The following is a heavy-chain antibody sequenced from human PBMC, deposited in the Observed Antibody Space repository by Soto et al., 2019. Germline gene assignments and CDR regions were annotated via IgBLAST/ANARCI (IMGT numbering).Heavy chain of an antibody. J-gene: IGHJ5*02. V-gene: IGHV1-18*01. CDR1: GYIYIRYG. Sequence: QVQLVQPGAEVKKNGASVKVSCKASGYIYIRYGINWVRQAPGQGLEWMGWVSPDNNKTNYVQKFQGRVTMTTDTSTSTAYMELRSLRSDDTAVYYCARDLDCSGGTCYFNWLEPWGQGTLVTVYS. D-gene: IGHD2-15*01. CDR3: ARDLDCSGGTCYFNWLEP. CDR2: VSPDNNKT.